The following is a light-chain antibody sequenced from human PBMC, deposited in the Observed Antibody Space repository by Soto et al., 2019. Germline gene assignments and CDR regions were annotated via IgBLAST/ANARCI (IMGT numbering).Light chain of an antibody. CDR3: QPYDNLPLT. Sequence: DIQMTRSPSSLSASVGDRVSVTCQASQDISNYLNWYQQKPGKAPKLLIYDASNLETGVPSRFSGSGSGTDFTFTISSLQPEDIATYYCQPYDNLPLTFGGGTKVDIK. J-gene: IGKJ4*01. CDR1: QDISNY. V-gene: IGKV1-33*01. CDR2: DAS.